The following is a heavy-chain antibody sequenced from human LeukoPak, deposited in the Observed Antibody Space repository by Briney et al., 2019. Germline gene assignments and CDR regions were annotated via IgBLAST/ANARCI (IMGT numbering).Heavy chain of an antibody. J-gene: IGHJ4*02. D-gene: IGHD2-15*01. V-gene: IGHV3-7*03. CDR1: GFTFSSYW. CDR3: ASRRSFVDPYY. CDR2: INRDGSEK. Sequence: GGSLRLSCAASGFTFSSYWMSWVRQAPGKGLEWVANINRDGSEKYYGDSVKGRFTISRHNSKNTLYLQMNSLRAEDTAVYYCASRRSFVDPYYWGQGTLVTVSS.